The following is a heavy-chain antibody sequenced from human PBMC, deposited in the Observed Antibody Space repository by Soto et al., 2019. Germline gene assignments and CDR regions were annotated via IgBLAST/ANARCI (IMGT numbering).Heavy chain of an antibody. CDR2: VFHTGDT. CDR3: ARKAWVSFDY. V-gene: IGHV4-4*02. Sequence: SETLSLTCAVSGDSISSSVWWTWVRQPPGKGLEWIGEVFHTGDTYFNPSLRSRVAMSVDKSTNAFSLKVTSVTAADTAIYYCARKAWVSFDYWGQRALVTVSS. CDR1: GDSISSSVW. J-gene: IGHJ4*02. D-gene: IGHD7-27*01.